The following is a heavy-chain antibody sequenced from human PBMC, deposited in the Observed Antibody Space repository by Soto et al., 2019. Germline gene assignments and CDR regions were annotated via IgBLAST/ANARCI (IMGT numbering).Heavy chain of an antibody. CDR1: GFTFSSYS. J-gene: IGHJ3*02. Sequence: GGSLRLSCAASGFTFSSYSMNWVRQAPEKGLEWVSSISSSSSYIYYADSVKGRLTISRDNAKNSLYLQMNSLRAEATAVYYCARDDHDAFDIWGQGTMVTVSS. CDR2: ISSSSSYI. V-gene: IGHV3-21*01. CDR3: ARDDHDAFDI.